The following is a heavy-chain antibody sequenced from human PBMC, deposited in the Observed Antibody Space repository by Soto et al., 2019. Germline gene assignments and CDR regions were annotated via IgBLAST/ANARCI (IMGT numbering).Heavy chain of an antibody. Sequence: GGSLRLSCTASGFTFGDYTMSWFRQAPGKGLEWVGFIRSKAYGGTTEYAASVKGRFTISRDDSKSIAYLQMNSLKTEDTAVYYCTRVPDRITIFGVVIMGSVFFDYWGQGTLVTVSS. CDR2: IRSKAYGGTT. CDR1: GFTFGDYT. V-gene: IGHV3-49*03. J-gene: IGHJ4*02. CDR3: TRVPDRITIFGVVIMGSVFFDY. D-gene: IGHD3-3*01.